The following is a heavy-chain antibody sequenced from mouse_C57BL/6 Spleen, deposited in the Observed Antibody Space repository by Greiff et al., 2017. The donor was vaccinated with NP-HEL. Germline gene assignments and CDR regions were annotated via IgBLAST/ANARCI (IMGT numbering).Heavy chain of an antibody. D-gene: IGHD1-1*01. V-gene: IGHV1-52*01. CDR3: ARLGYYGSSQAYFDV. CDR2: IDPSDSET. CDR1: GYTFTSYW. Sequence: QVQLQQPGAELVRPGSSVKLSCKASGYTFTSYWMHWVKQRPIQGLEWIGNIDPSDSETHYNQKFKDKATLTVDKSSSTAYMQLSSLTSDDSAVYYCARLGYYGSSQAYFDVWGTGTTVTVSS. J-gene: IGHJ1*03.